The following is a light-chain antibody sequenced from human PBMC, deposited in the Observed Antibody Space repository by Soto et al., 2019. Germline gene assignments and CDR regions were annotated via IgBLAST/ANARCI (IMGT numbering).Light chain of an antibody. V-gene: IGKV3-11*01. J-gene: IGKJ4*01. Sequence: EIVLTQSPATLYLSPGERATLSCRASQSVSSYLAWYQQKPGQAPRLLIYDASNRATGIPARFSGSGSGTDFTLTISCLEPEDFAVYYCQQRSNWPLAFGGGTKVEIK. CDR2: DAS. CDR3: QQRSNWPLA. CDR1: QSVSSY.